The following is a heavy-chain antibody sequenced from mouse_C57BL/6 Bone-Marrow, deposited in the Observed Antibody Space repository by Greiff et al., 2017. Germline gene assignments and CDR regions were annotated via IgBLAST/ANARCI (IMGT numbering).Heavy chain of an antibody. CDR1: GYTFTSYW. Sequence: QVQLQQPGAELVMPGASVKLSCKASGYTFTSYWMHWVKQRPGQGLEWIGEIDPSDSYTNYNQKFKGKSTLTVDKSSSTAYMQLSSLTSEDSAVYYCASEGATRTRYWGRGTSLTVPS. CDR3: ASEGATRTRY. D-gene: IGHD4-1*02. CDR2: IDPSDSYT. J-gene: IGHJ2*02. V-gene: IGHV1-69*01.